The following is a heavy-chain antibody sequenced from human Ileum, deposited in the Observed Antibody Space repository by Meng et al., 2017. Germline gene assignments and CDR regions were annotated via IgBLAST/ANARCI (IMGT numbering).Heavy chain of an antibody. V-gene: IGHV6-1*01. J-gene: IGHJ4*02. Sequence: VRLHQPGPGVVNPSQPLSLTVSTSGDSLFNNSATWNWVRQSPSRGLEWMGRTYYRSKWYNDYALSVNSRITVNPDTSKNQISLQLNSVTPDDTAVYYCAREAHLAAFGHWGQGTLVTVSS. D-gene: IGHD6-25*01. CDR3: AREAHLAAFGH. CDR2: TYYRSKWYN. CDR1: GDSLFNNSAT.